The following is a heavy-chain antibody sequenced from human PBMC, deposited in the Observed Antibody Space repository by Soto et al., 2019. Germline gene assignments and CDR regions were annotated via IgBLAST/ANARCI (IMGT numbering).Heavy chain of an antibody. Sequence: QVQLQESGPGLVKPSGTLSLTCVVSGGSITTSNWWTWVRQTPGTGLEWVGEIYHSGSTDYNPSLRGRVTISVDKSKNHFSLKLTSVTAADTALYDCASRVWAALDYWGQGTLVTVSS. CDR1: GGSITTSNW. CDR3: ASRVWAALDY. J-gene: IGHJ4*02. D-gene: IGHD6-25*01. CDR2: IYHSGST. V-gene: IGHV4-4*02.